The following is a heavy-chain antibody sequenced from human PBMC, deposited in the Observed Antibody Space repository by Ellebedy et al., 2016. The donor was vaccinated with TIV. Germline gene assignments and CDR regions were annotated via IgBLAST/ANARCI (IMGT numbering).Heavy chain of an antibody. CDR3: ATDGSYGDYAPGQYGMDV. J-gene: IGHJ6*02. V-gene: IGHV3-7*01. D-gene: IGHD4-17*01. Sequence: GGSLRLSCAASGFSFSSYWMSWVRQAPGKGLEWVANMRQDGGDKYYVDSVKGRFTISRDNAKSSLYLQMNSVRAEDTAVYYCATDGSYGDYAPGQYGMDVWGQGTTVIVS. CDR1: GFSFSSYW. CDR2: MRQDGGDK.